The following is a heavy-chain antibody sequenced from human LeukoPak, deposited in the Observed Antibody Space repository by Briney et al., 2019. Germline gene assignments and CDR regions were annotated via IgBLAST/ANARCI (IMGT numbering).Heavy chain of an antibody. CDR2: INHSGST. J-gene: IGHJ4*02. Sequence: PSETLSLTCVVYGGSFSGYYWSWIRQPPGKGLEWIGEINHSGSTNYNPSLKSRVTISVDTSKNQFSLKLSSVTAADTAVYYCARGSWNGDYVDYWGQGTLVTVSS. CDR1: GGSFSGYY. CDR3: ARGSWNGDYVDY. V-gene: IGHV4-34*01. D-gene: IGHD1-1*01.